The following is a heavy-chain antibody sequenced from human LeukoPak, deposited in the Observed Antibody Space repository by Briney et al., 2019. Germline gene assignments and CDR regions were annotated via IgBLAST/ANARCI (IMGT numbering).Heavy chain of an antibody. J-gene: IGHJ4*02. V-gene: IGHV4-34*01. Sequence: PSETLSLTCAVYGGSFSGYYWSWIRQPPGKGLEWIGEINHSGSTNYNPSLKSRVTISVDTSKNQFSLKLSSVTAADTAVYHCARVTGPLDYWGQGTLVTVSS. CDR2: INHSGST. CDR1: GGSFSGYY. CDR3: ARVTGPLDY.